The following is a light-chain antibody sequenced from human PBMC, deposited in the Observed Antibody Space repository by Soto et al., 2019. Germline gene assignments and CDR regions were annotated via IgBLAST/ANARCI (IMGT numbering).Light chain of an antibody. CDR2: DGA. Sequence: QSVVTQETSLTVSPGGTVTLTCGSSTGAVTTGHYPYWFQQKPGQVPKTLIYDGANKLSWTPARFSGSLLGGKAALTLSGAQPEDEAEYYCLLSYRGTYVFGPGTKLTVL. CDR1: TGAVTTGHY. J-gene: IGLJ1*01. CDR3: LLSYRGTYV. V-gene: IGLV7-46*01.